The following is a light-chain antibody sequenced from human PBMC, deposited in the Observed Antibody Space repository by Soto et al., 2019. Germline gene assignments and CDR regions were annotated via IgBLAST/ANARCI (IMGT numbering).Light chain of an antibody. V-gene: IGLV4-69*01. J-gene: IGLJ2*01. Sequence: QLVLTQSPSASASLGASVKLTCTLSSGHSSYAIAWHQKQPGKGPRYLMDLNNDGSHTKGDGIPDRFSGSSSGADRYLIISSLRSEDEAAYYCQTWGTGFQFFGGGTKLTVL. CDR1: SGHSSYA. CDR2: LNNDGSH. CDR3: QTWGTGFQF.